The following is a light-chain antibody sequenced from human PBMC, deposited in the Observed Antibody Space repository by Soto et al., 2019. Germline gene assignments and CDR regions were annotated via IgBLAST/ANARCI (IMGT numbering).Light chain of an antibody. V-gene: IGKV1-5*01. Sequence: DIQMTHSPSTLSASVGDRVTITCRASQSISSWLAWYQQKPGKAPNLLIYDASSLKNGVPSRFSGSGSGTEFTLTINSLQPDDFATYYCQQYNSYPWTFGQGTKVDIK. CDR2: DAS. J-gene: IGKJ1*01. CDR1: QSISSW. CDR3: QQYNSYPWT.